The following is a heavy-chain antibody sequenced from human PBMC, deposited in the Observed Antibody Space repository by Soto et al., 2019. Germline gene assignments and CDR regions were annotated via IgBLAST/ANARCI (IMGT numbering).Heavy chain of an antibody. J-gene: IGHJ5*02. V-gene: IGHV3-66*01. CDR2: IYSGGST. CDR3: ARERVLEWLLPVPGWFDP. Sequence: EVQLVESGGGLVQPGGSLRLSCAASGFTVSSNYMSWVRQAPGKGLEWVSVIYSGGSTYYADSVKGRFTISRDNSKNTLYLQMSSRRAEDTAVYYCARERVLEWLLPVPGWFDPWGQGTLVTVSS. CDR1: GFTVSSNY. D-gene: IGHD3-3*01.